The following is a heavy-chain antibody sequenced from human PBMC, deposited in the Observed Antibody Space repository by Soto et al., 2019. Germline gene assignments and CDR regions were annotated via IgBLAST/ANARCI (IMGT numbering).Heavy chain of an antibody. CDR3: ARDRPGIASYGLFDY. CDR2: INSDGSST. V-gene: IGHV3-74*01. J-gene: IGHJ4*02. Sequence: AGGSLRLSCAASGFTFSSYWMHWVRQAPGKGLVWVSRINSDGSSTSYADTVKGRFTISRDNAKNTLYLQMNSLRAEDMSVYYCARDRPGIASYGLFDYWGQGTLVTVSS. CDR1: GFTFSSYW. D-gene: IGHD5-18*01.